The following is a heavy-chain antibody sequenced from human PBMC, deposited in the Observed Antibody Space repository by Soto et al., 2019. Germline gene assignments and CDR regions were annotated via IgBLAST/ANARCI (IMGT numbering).Heavy chain of an antibody. CDR2: ISAYNGNT. CDR3: ARDRGGYALDY. D-gene: IGHD5-12*01. CDR1: GYTFTSYG. Sequence: QVQLVQSGAEVKKPGASVKVSCKASGYTFTSYGINWVRQAPGQGLEWMGWISAYNGNTHYAQKIQGRVTMTTDTTTRTAYMELRSLRSDATAVYYCARDRGGYALDYWGQGTLVTVSS. J-gene: IGHJ4*02. V-gene: IGHV1-18*01.